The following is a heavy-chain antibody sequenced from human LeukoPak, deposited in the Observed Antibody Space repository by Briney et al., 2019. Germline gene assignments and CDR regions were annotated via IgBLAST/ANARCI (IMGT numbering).Heavy chain of an antibody. D-gene: IGHD5-12*01. CDR1: GGSFTSNY. Sequence: KTSETLSLTCAVKGGSFTSNYWSWIRQPPGKGLEWIGEINLGGSTNYNASLKSRVTISVDTSKNQFSLKLTSLTAADTAVYYCARDSGSDSLPDYWGQGTLVTVSS. V-gene: IGHV4-34*01. J-gene: IGHJ4*02. CDR2: INLGGST. CDR3: ARDSGSDSLPDY.